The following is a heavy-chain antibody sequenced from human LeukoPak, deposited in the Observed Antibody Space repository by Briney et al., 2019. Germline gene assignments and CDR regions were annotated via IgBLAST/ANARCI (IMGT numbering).Heavy chain of an antibody. CDR2: IDWDDDK. CDR1: GFSLSTSGMC. V-gene: IGHV2-70*01. CDR3: ALTPLGVSSGYYNWFDP. D-gene: IGHD3-22*01. Sequence: ESGPALVKPTQTLTLTCTFSGFSLSTSGMCVSWIRQPPGKALEWLALIDWDDDKYYSTSLKTRLTISKDTSKNQVVLTMTNMDPVDTATYYCALTPLGVSSGYYNWFDPWGQGTLVTVSS. J-gene: IGHJ5*02.